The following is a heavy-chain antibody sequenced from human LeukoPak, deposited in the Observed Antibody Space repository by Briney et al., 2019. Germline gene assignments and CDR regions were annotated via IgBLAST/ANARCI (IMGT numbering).Heavy chain of an antibody. J-gene: IGHJ4*02. CDR1: GGSISSYY. CDR2: IYYSGST. Sequence: SETLSLTCTVSGGSISSYYWSWIRLPPGKGLEWIGYIYYSGSTNYNPSLRSRVTISVDTSKNQFSLKLSSVTAADTAVYYCARSSESYDSSGYYSYYFDYWGQGTLVTVSS. V-gene: IGHV4-59*01. CDR3: ARSSESYDSSGYYSYYFDY. D-gene: IGHD3-22*01.